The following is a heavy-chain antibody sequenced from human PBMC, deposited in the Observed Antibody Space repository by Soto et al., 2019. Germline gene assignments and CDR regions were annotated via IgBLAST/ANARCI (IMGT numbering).Heavy chain of an antibody. CDR3: ASGIVGATLLWVYGMDV. Sequence: ASVKVSCKXSGYTFTSYGISWVRQAPGQGLEWMGWISAYNGDTNYAQKLQGRVTMTTDTSTSTAYMELRSLRSDDTAVYYCASGIVGATLLWVYGMDVWGQGTTVTVSS. CDR2: ISAYNGDT. J-gene: IGHJ6*02. V-gene: IGHV1-18*04. D-gene: IGHD1-26*01. CDR1: GYTFTSYG.